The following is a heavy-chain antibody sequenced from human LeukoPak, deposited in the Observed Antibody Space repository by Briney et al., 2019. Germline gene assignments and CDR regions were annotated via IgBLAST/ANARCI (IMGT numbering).Heavy chain of an antibody. Sequence: QPGGSLRLSCAASGFTVRSSYMSWVRQAPGKGLEWVSVIYSGGSPDYADSAKGRFTISSDNSKNTLYLQMNSLRVEGTAVYYCARDGADNSGYYFGSLWGQGTMVTVSS. CDR3: ARDGADNSGYYFGSL. CDR2: IYSGGSP. D-gene: IGHD3-22*01. V-gene: IGHV3-53*01. J-gene: IGHJ3*01. CDR1: GFTVRSSY.